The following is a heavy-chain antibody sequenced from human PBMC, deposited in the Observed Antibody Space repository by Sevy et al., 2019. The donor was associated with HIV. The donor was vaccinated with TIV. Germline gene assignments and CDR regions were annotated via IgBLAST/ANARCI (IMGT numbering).Heavy chain of an antibody. D-gene: IGHD6-19*01. CDR3: AKDRSYTSGPNWFDP. Sequence: GESLQISCAASGFTFNNYAMSWVRQTPGKGLEWVSGISGSGGSTNYTDSVKGRLTISRDNTKNTLDLQMNSLRAEDTAVYYCAKDRSYTSGPNWFDPWGQGTLVTVSS. J-gene: IGHJ5*02. V-gene: IGHV3-23*01. CDR1: GFTFNNYA. CDR2: ISGSGGST.